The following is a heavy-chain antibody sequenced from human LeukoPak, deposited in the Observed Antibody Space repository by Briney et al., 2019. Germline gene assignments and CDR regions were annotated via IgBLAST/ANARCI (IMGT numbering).Heavy chain of an antibody. V-gene: IGHV1-8*02. CDR1: GYTFTTFD. J-gene: IGHJ5*02. Sequence: ASVKVSCKASGYTFTTFDINWVRQATGQGLEWMGWMNPNSGNTGYAQRFQGRVTMTRNTSISTAYMELSSLRSEDTAVYYCARGLLGFMRSDYSNYWDNWFDPWGQGTLVTVSS. CDR3: ARGLLGFMRSDYSNYWDNWFDP. D-gene: IGHD4-11*01. CDR2: MNPNSGNT.